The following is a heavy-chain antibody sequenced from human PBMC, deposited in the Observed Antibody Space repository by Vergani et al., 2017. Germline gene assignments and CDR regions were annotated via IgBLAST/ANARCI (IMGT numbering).Heavy chain of an antibody. CDR1: GFPFGDYH. Sequence: EVHLEESGGGLVQPGGSLRLSCAASGFPFGDYHMAWIRLAPGKGLDWVASIKRDGTETFYVDSVKGRFTISRDNAKNSLYLQMNSLRAEDTAVYYCARDYDFWSGYYRGHFDYWGQGTLVTVSS. CDR2: IKRDGTET. D-gene: IGHD3-3*01. J-gene: IGHJ4*02. CDR3: ARDYDFWSGYYRGHFDY. V-gene: IGHV3-7*01.